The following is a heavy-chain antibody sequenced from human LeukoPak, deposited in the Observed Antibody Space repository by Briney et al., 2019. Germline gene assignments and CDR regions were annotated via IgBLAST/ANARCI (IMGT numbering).Heavy chain of an antibody. Sequence: GGSLRLSCAASGFTFSNYAMSWVRQASGKGLEWVSVISGSGGITYYEDSVKGRFTISRDNSKNTLYLQMNSLRAEDTALYYCAKGYSSGWYADYWGQGTLVIVSS. CDR2: ISGSGGIT. CDR3: AKGYSSGWYADY. J-gene: IGHJ4*02. CDR1: GFTFSNYA. V-gene: IGHV3-23*01. D-gene: IGHD6-19*01.